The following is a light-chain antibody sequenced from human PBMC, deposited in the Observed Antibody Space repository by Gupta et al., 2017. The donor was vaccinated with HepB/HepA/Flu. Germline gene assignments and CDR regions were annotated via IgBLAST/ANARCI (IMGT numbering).Light chain of an antibody. J-gene: IGKJ3*01. Sequence: EIVLTQSPGTLSLSPGERATLSCRASQTVSSSYLAWYQQKVGQAPRLLIYGASISATGIPDRFSGSGSGTDFTLTISRLEPEDFAVYYCQQAATSPFTFGHWTSVDIK. V-gene: IGKV3-20*01. CDR3: QQAATSPFT. CDR2: GAS. CDR1: QTVSSSY.